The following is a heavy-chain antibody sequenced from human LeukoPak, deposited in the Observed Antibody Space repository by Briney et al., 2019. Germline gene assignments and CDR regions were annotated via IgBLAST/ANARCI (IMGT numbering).Heavy chain of an antibody. CDR1: GGSFSGYY. V-gene: IGHV4-34*01. Sequence: PSETLSLTCAVYGGSFSGYYWSWIRQPPGKGLEWIGEINHSGSTNYNPSLKSRVTISVDTSKNQFSLKLSSVTAADTAVYYCARGLSPRINMVRGVRPPFRGVFDYSGQGTLVTVSS. J-gene: IGHJ4*02. CDR3: ARGLSPRINMVRGVRPPFRGVFDY. D-gene: IGHD3-10*01. CDR2: INHSGST.